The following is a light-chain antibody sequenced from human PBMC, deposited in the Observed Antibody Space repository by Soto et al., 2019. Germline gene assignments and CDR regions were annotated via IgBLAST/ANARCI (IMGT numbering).Light chain of an antibody. V-gene: IGLV2-8*01. CDR2: EVS. Sequence: QSALTQPPSASGSPGQSVTLSCTGTSSDVGAYNYVSWYQQLPGKAPKLIIYEVSKRPSRVPDRFSGSKSGNTASLTVSGLQAEDEADYYCTSYAGTDSFFYVFGTGTKLTV. CDR3: TSYAGTDSFFYV. J-gene: IGLJ1*01. CDR1: SSDVGAYNY.